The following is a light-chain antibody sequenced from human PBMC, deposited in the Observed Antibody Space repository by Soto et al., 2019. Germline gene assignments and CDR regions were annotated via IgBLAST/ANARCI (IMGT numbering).Light chain of an antibody. CDR1: SSNIGSNG. J-gene: IGLJ2*01. V-gene: IGLV1-44*01. CDR2: NNN. CDR3: EAWDDSLV. Sequence: QSVLTQPPSASGTPGQRVTISCSGSSSNIGSNGVNWYQQLPGTAPKILINNNNQRPSGVPDRFSGSKSGASASLSISGLQAEDEADYYCEAWDDSLVFGGGTKLTVL.